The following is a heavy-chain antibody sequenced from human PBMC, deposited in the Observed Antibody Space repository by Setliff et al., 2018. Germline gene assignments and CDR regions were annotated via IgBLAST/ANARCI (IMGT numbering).Heavy chain of an antibody. CDR2: IIPVFGTA. J-gene: IGHJ6*01. CDR3: ARERAYDGINYYGMDV. Sequence: SVKVSCKASGGTFKTDGFNWVRQAPGQGLEWMGRIIPVFGTAKYVQKFQGRVTISADESARTAYMEMSSLRFEDTAVYYCARERAYDGINYYGMDVWGQGTTVTVSS. V-gene: IGHV1-69*13. D-gene: IGHD3-22*01. CDR1: GGTFKTDG.